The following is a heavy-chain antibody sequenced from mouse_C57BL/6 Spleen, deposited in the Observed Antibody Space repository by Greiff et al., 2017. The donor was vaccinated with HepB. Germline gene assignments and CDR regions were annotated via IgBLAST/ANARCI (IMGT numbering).Heavy chain of an antibody. CDR2: ISYDGSN. CDR3: ASSLVTTDAY. CDR1: GYSITSGYY. D-gene: IGHD2-5*01. V-gene: IGHV3-6*01. Sequence: EVKLMESGPGLVKPSQSLSLTCSVPGYSITSGYYWNWIRQFPGNKLEWMGYISYDGSNNYTPSLKNRITITRDTSKNQLFLKLNSVTTEDTATYYCASSLVTTDAYWGQGTLVTVSA. J-gene: IGHJ3*01.